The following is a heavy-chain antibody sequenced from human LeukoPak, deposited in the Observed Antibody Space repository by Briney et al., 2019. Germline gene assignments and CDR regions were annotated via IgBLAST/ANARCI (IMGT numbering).Heavy chain of an antibody. J-gene: IGHJ6*02. CDR2: ISYDGSNK. V-gene: IGHV3-30-3*01. D-gene: IGHD3-9*01. Sequence: PGGSLRLSCAASGFTFSSYAMHWVRQAPGKGLEWVAVISYDGSNKYYADSVKGRFTISRDNSKNTLYLQMNSLRAEDTAVYYCAKEYILTGLPYYYYGMDVWGQGTTVTVSS. CDR1: GFTFSSYA. CDR3: AKEYILTGLPYYYYGMDV.